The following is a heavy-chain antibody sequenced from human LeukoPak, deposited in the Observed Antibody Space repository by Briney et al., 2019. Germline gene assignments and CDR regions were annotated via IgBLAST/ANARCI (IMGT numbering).Heavy chain of an antibody. V-gene: IGHV1-8*01. D-gene: IGHD3-3*01. CDR3: ARAAYYDFWSGYSGFDP. CDR2: MNPNSGNT. J-gene: IGHJ5*02. CDR1: GYTFTSYD. Sequence: ASVTVSCKASGYTFTSYDINWVRQATGQGLEWMGWMNPNSGNTVYAQKFQGRVTMTRNTSISTAYMELSSLRSEDTAVYYCARAAYYDFWSGYSGFDPWGQGTLVTVSS.